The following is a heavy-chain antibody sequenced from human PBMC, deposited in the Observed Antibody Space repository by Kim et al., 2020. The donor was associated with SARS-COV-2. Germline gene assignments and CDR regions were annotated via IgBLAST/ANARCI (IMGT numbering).Heavy chain of an antibody. CDR3: VRRHGSIWYTSDY. Sequence: GESLKISCKASGYSFTNYWIGWVRQMPGKGLEWMGIIYPGDSDTRYSPSFQGQVTISVDKSISTAYLQWSSLKASDTAMYYCVRRHGSIWYTSDYWGQGTLVTVSS. CDR2: IYPGDSDT. D-gene: IGHD6-13*01. CDR1: GYSFTNYW. J-gene: IGHJ4*02. V-gene: IGHV5-51*01.